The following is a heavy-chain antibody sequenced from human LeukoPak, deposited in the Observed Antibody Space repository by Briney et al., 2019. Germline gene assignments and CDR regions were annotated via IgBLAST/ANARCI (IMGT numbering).Heavy chain of an antibody. V-gene: IGHV4-39*01. CDR2: IYYSGST. J-gene: IGHJ4*02. D-gene: IGHD6-19*01. Sequence: PSETLSLTCTVSGGSISSSSYYWGWIRQPPGKGLEWIGSIYYSGSTYYNPSLKSRVTISVDTSKNQFSLKLSSVTAADTAVYYCARHRRGYSSYWGQGTLVTVSS. CDR3: ARHRRGYSSY. CDR1: GGSISSSSYY.